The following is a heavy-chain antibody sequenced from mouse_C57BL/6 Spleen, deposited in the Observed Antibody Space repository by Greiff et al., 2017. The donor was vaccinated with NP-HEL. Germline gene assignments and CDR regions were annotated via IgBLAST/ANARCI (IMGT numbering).Heavy chain of an antibody. Sequence: VQLQQPGAELVRPGSSVKLSCKASGYTFTSYWMHWVKQRPIQGLEWIGNIDPSDSETHYNQKFKDKATLTVDKSSSTAYMQLSSLTSEDSAVYYCAYDYGGGAWFAYWGQGTLVTVSA. CDR3: AYDYGGGAWFAY. D-gene: IGHD2-4*01. V-gene: IGHV1-52*01. CDR2: IDPSDSET. J-gene: IGHJ3*01. CDR1: GYTFTSYW.